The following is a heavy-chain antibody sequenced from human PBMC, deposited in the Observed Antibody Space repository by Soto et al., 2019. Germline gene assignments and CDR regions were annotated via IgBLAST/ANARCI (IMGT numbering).Heavy chain of an antibody. J-gene: IGHJ3*01. Sequence: QVQLVESGGGVVQPGRSLKLSCVASGFMFNAYGMHWVRQAPGKGLEWLAVISFDGTNKYYAESVKGRFTISRDNSQNTLYLEMLSLRPEDTAVFYCAKAGTIAGTGTTPRAFDVWGQGTVVTVSS. D-gene: IGHD1-1*01. CDR3: AKAGTIAGTGTTPRAFDV. CDR1: GFMFNAYG. V-gene: IGHV3-30*18. CDR2: ISFDGTNK.